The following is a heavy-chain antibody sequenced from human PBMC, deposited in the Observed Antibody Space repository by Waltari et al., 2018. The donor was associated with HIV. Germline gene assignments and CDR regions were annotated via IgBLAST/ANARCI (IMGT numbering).Heavy chain of an antibody. V-gene: IGHV3-21*02. CDR1: GFTFSDYT. D-gene: IGHD6-19*01. J-gene: IGHJ4*02. Sequence: EVQLVESGGGLVKPGGSLRLSCAASGFTFSDYTMTWVRQAPGKGLEWVAAIRSYNRIDNADSVKGRFTISRDDATKSVFLQMNGLRAEDTGVYYCARDPEANSGWDFDHWGQGIQVTVS. CDR2: IRSYNRI. CDR3: ARDPEANSGWDFDH.